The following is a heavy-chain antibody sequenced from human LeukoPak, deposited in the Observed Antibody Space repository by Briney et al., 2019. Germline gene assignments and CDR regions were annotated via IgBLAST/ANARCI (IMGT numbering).Heavy chain of an antibody. CDR2: INSDASST. CDR1: GFTFSSSW. D-gene: IGHD5-12*01. CDR3: ASEYSGYDYHPDDY. V-gene: IGHV3-74*01. Sequence: GGSLRLSCTASGFTFSSSWMHWVRQAPGKGLVWVSRINSDASSTSYADSVKGRFTISRDNAKNTLYLQMNGLRAEDTAVYYCASEYSGYDYHPDDYWGQGTLVTVSS. J-gene: IGHJ4*02.